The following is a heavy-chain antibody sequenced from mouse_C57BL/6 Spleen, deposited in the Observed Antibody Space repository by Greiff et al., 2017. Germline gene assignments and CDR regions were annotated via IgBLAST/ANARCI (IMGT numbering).Heavy chain of an antibody. V-gene: IGHV1-61*01. CDR3: ARYDYSNPFAY. D-gene: IGHD2-5*01. CDR1: GYTFTSYW. CDR2: IYPSDSET. Sequence: VQLQQPGAELVRPGSSVKLSCKASGYTFTSYWMDWVKQRPGQGLEWIGNIYPSDSETHYNQKFKDKATLTVDKSSSTAYMQLSSLTSEDSAVYYCARYDYSNPFAYWGQGTLVTVSA. J-gene: IGHJ3*01.